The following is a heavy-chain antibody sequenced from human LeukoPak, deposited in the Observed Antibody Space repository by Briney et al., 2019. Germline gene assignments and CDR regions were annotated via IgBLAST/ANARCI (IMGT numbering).Heavy chain of an antibody. D-gene: IGHD1-26*01. CDR1: AFTFSDYS. J-gene: IGHJ4*02. Sequence: GGSLRLSCAASAFTFSDYSMNWVRQAPGKGLEWISYISGRSSTIYYADSVRGRFTISRDNAKNLMYLQMNSLRAEDTAVYYCARDRLTSGSYFFDYWGQGTLVTVSS. CDR3: ARDRLTSGSYFFDY. V-gene: IGHV3-48*01. CDR2: ISGRSSTI.